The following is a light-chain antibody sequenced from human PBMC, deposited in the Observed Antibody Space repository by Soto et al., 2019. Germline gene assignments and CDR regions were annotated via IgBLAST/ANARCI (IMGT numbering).Light chain of an antibody. CDR2: SAS. J-gene: IGKJ1*01. CDR3: QQYSNWPS. CDR1: QSVSFN. V-gene: IGKV3-15*01. Sequence: ETVMTQSPATLSVSPGERVTLSCWASQSVSFNLAWYQQKPGRAPRLLISSASARATGVPPRFSGTGSGTEFTLTISSLQSEDFGVYYCQQYSNWPSFGQGTKVDIK.